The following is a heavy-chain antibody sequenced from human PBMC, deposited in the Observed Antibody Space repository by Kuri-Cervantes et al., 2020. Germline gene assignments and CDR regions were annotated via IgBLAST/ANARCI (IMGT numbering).Heavy chain of an antibody. CDR1: GFTFSSYA. V-gene: IGHV3-23*01. D-gene: IGHD6-19*01. J-gene: IGHJ4*02. CDR2: ISGSGGST. Sequence: GGSLRLSCAASGFTFSSYAMSWVRQAPGKGLEWVSAISGSGGSTYYADSVKGRFTISRDNSKNTLYLQMKSLRAEDTAVYYCANDRHSSGLGPIDYWGQGTLVTVSS. CDR3: ANDRHSSGLGPIDY.